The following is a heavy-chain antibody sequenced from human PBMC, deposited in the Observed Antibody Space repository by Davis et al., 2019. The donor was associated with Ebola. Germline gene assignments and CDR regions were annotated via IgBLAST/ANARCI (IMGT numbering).Heavy chain of an antibody. D-gene: IGHD6-19*01. Sequence: PSETLSLTCTVSGYSISSGYYWGWIRQPPGKGLEWIGSIYHSGSTYYNPSLKSRVTISVDTSKNQFSLKLSSVTAADTAVYYCARDTAVAGSYYYYYGMDVWGQGTTVTVSS. CDR3: ARDTAVAGSYYYYYGMDV. V-gene: IGHV4-38-2*02. CDR1: GYSISSGYY. J-gene: IGHJ6*02. CDR2: IYHSGST.